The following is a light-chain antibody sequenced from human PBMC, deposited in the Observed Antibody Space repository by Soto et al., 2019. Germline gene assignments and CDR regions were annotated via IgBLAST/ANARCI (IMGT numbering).Light chain of an antibody. CDR1: QSVSSN. V-gene: IGKV3-15*01. CDR3: QQYNNWPPVT. J-gene: IGKJ5*01. CDR2: GAS. Sequence: EIVMMQSPATLSVSPGERATLSCRASQSVSSNLAWYQQKPGQAPRLLMYGASTRASGIPDRFSGSGSGTEFTLTISSLQSEDFAVYYCQQYNNWPPVTFGQGTRLEIK.